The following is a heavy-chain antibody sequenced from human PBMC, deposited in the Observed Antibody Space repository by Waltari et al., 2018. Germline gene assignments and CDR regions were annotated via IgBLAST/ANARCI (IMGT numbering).Heavy chain of an antibody. CDR1: GYTFTGYY. Sequence: QVQLVQSGAEVKKPGASVKVSCKASGYTFTGYYMHWVRQAPGQGLEWMGRINPTRGGTNYAQKFQGRVTMTRDTSISTAYMELSRLRSDDTAVYYCARVLRFLEWSEGANWFDPWGQGTLVTVSS. J-gene: IGHJ5*02. V-gene: IGHV1-2*06. CDR3: ARVLRFLEWSEGANWFDP. D-gene: IGHD3-3*01. CDR2: INPTRGGT.